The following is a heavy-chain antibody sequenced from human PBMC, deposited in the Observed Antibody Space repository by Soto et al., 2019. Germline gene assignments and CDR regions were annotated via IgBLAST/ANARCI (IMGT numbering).Heavy chain of an antibody. CDR3: AADSERLGCISTSCPFDY. V-gene: IGHV1-58*01. CDR1: GFTFTSSA. D-gene: IGHD2-2*01. J-gene: IGHJ4*02. CDR2: IVVGSGNT. Sequence: QMQLVQSGPEVKKPGTSVKVSCKASGFTFTSSAEQWVRQARGQRLEGIGWIVVGSGNTNYAQKFQERGTITRDMSTSTAYMELRSLRSEDTAVYYCAADSERLGCISTSCPFDYWGQGTLVTVSS.